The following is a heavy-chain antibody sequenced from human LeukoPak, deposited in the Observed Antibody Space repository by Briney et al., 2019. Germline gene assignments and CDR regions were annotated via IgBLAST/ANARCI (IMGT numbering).Heavy chain of an antibody. V-gene: IGHV3-53*01. D-gene: IGHD2/OR15-2a*01. CDR1: GLTVTDNY. J-gene: IGHJ4*02. CDR2: IFPDGRT. Sequence: PGGSLRLSCAASGLTVTDNYFSWVRQAPGKGLEWVSVIFPDGRTYHADSVKGRFTISRDRPKNTLLLQMNGLRADDTALYYCARTNTVYGDFDYWGQGILVTVSS. CDR3: ARTNTVYGDFDY.